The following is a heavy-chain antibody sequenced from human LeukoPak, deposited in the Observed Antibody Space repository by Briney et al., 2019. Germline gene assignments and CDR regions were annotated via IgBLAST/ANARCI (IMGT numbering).Heavy chain of an antibody. CDR3: ARVQGWVWNFFSDYYMDV. J-gene: IGHJ6*03. CDR1: GYTFTGYY. V-gene: IGHV1-2*02. D-gene: IGHD1-7*01. CDR2: INPNSGGT. Sequence: VASVKVSCKASGYTFTGYYMHWVRQAPGQGLEWMGWINPNSGGTNYAQKFQGRVTMTRDTSISTAYMELSRLRSDDTAVYYCARVQGWVWNFFSDYYMDVWGNGTTVIVSS.